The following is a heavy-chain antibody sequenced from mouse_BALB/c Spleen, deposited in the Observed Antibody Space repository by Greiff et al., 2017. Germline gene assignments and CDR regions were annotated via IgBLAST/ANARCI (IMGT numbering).Heavy chain of an antibody. CDR1: GFTFSSYA. CDR3: ARGNGGYFDY. V-gene: IGHV5-6-5*01. Sequence: EVNVVESGGGLVKPGGSLKLSCAASGFTFSSYAMSWVRQTPEKRLEWVASISSGGSTYYPDSVKGRFTISRDNARNILYLQMSSLRSEDTAMYYCARGNGGYFDYWGQGTTLTVSS. J-gene: IGHJ2*01. CDR2: ISSGGST.